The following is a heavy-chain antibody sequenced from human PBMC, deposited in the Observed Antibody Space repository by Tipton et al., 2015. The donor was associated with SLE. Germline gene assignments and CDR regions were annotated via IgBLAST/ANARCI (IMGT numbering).Heavy chain of an antibody. D-gene: IGHD3-22*01. CDR3: ARRIYFYDSSGFFDY. CDR1: GGSISSYY. Sequence: TLSLTCTVSGGSISSYYWSWIRQPPGKGLEWIGSIYYSGSTYYNPSLKSRVTISVDTSKNQFSLKLSSVTAADTAVYYCARRIYFYDSSGFFDYWGQGTLVTVSS. CDR2: IYYSGST. J-gene: IGHJ4*02. V-gene: IGHV4-59*05.